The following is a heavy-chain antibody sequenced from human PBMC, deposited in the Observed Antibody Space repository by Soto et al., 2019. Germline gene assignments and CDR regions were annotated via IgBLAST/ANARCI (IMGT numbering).Heavy chain of an antibody. V-gene: IGHV1-69*01. Sequence: QVELVHSGAEVKKLGSSVKVSFKSSGVTFSSYAINWVRQDPGQGLEWIGGIIPIIDTTNYAQKFQGRVKVTADESTRTTYMELSSLRSEDMAVYYCVRGRDGHNSYYFDHWGPRPQVDLTS. CDR3: VRGRDGHNSYYFDH. J-gene: IGHJ4*02. CDR1: GVTFSSYA. CDR2: IIPIIDTT.